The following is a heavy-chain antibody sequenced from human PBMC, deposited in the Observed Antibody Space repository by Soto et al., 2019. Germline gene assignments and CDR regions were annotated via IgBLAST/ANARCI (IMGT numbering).Heavy chain of an antibody. CDR1: GYTFTSYG. V-gene: IGHV1-18*01. Sequence: ASVKVSCKASGYTFTSYGISWVRQAPGQGPEWMGWISGYNGNTNYAQKLQGRVTMTTDTSTSTAYMELRSLRSDDTAVYYCASMRGGPPDYWGQGTLVTVSS. J-gene: IGHJ4*02. D-gene: IGHD3-10*01. CDR2: ISGYNGNT. CDR3: ASMRGGPPDY.